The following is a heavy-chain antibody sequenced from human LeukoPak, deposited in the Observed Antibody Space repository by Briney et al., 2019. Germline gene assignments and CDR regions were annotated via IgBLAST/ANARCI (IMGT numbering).Heavy chain of an antibody. CDR1: GFTFSSYA. V-gene: IGHV3-23*01. CDR3: AKAVLRFLEWLSHYYYGMDV. J-gene: IGHJ6*02. CDR2: ISGSGGST. D-gene: IGHD3-3*01. Sequence: GGSLGLSCAASGFTFSSYAMSWVRQAPGKGREWVSAISGSGGSTYYADSVKGRFTISRDNSKNTLYLQMNSLRAEDTAVYYCAKAVLRFLEWLSHYYYGMDVWGQGTTVTVSS.